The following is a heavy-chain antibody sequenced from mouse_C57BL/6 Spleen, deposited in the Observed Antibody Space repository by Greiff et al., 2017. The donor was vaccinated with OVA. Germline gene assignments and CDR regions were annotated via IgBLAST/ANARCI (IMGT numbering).Heavy chain of an antibody. Sequence: EVKVVESGGGLVKPGGSPKLSCAASGFTFSSYAMSWVRQTPEKRLEWVATISDGGSYTYYPDNVKGRFTISRDNAKNNLYLQMSHLKSEDTAMYYCARVRDYYGSSFFDYWGQGTTLTVSS. D-gene: IGHD1-1*01. J-gene: IGHJ2*01. CDR3: ARVRDYYGSSFFDY. CDR2: ISDGGSYT. CDR1: GFTFSSYA. V-gene: IGHV5-4*03.